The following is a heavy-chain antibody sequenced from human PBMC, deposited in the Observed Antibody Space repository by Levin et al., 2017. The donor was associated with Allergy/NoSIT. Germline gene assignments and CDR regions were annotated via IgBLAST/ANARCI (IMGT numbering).Heavy chain of an antibody. CDR2: IYSSGSA. V-gene: IGHV4-61*02. CDR3: ARAEVGSEH. CDR1: GGSISSGSYC. J-gene: IGHJ4*02. Sequence: SQTLSLTCKVSGGSISSGSYCWSWIRQPAAQGLEWIGRIYSSGSANYNPSLKSRVTISVDTSKNQFSLKLSSVTAADTAVYYCARAEVGSEHWGQGTLVTVSS. D-gene: IGHD3-10*01.